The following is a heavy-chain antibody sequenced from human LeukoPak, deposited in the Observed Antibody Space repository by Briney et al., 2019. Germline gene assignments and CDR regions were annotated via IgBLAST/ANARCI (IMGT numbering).Heavy chain of an antibody. D-gene: IGHD3-16*02. CDR3: ASGGLGELSLPDY. Sequence: ASVKVSCKASGGTFSSYAISWVRQAPGQGLEWMGRIIPIFGTANYAQKFQGRVTITTDESTSTAYMELSSPRSEDAAVYYCASGGLGELSLPDYWGQGTLVTVSS. CDR1: GGTFSSYA. V-gene: IGHV1-69*05. J-gene: IGHJ4*02. CDR2: IIPIFGTA.